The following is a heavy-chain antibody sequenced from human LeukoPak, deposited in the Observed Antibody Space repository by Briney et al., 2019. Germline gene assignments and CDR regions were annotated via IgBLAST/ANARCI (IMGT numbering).Heavy chain of an antibody. J-gene: IGHJ5*02. CDR3: ARRGKSYGFQNWFDP. V-gene: IGHV3-33*08. CDR1: GFTFSDYY. CDR2: IWYDGSNK. Sequence: PGGSLRLSCAASGFTFSDYYMSWIRQAPGKGLEWVAVIWYDGSNKYYADSVKGRFTTSRDNSKNTLYLQMNSLRAEDTAVYYCARRGKSYGFQNWFDPWGQGTLVTVSS. D-gene: IGHD5-18*01.